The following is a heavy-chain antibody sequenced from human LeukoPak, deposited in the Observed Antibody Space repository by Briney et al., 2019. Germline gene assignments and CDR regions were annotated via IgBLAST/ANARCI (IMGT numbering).Heavy chain of an antibody. CDR3: ARGDIVLMVYAPSAGFNY. Sequence: PSETLSLTCTVSGGSISDYYWTWIRQPPGKGLEWIAYIHSSGSTNYNPSLKSRVIISVDTSKNQFSLNLSSVTAADTAVYYCARGDIVLMVYAPSAGFNYWGQGTLVTVSS. CDR1: GGSISDYY. D-gene: IGHD2-8*01. CDR2: IHSSGST. J-gene: IGHJ4*02. V-gene: IGHV4-59*12.